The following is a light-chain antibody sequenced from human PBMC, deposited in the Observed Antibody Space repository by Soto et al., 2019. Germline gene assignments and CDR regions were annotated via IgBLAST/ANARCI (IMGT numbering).Light chain of an antibody. J-gene: IGLJ2*01. Sequence: QAVLTQPRSVSGSPGQSVTISCIGTSSDVGGYNYVSWYQQHPDKAPKLIISYVNKRPSGVPDRFSGSKSGSTASLTISGLQAEDEADYYCCSFTGNYVVFGGGTKLTVL. CDR3: CSFTGNYVV. CDR1: SSDVGGYNY. V-gene: IGLV2-11*01. CDR2: YVN.